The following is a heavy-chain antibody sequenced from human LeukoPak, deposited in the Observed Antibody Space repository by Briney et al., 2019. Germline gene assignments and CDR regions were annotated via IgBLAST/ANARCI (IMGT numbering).Heavy chain of an antibody. CDR2: INPSGGST. J-gene: IGHJ4*02. CDR3: ARARLLWFGELRTDFDY. Sequence: ASVKVSCKASGYTFTSYYMHWVRQAPGQGLEWMGIINPSGGSTSYAQKFQGGVTMTRDTSTSTVYMELSSLRSEDTAVYYCARARLLWFGELRTDFDYWGQGTLVTVSS. V-gene: IGHV1-46*01. CDR1: GYTFTSYY. D-gene: IGHD3-10*01.